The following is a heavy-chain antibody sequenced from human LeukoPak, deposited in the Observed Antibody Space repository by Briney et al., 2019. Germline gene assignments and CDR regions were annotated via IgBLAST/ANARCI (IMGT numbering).Heavy chain of an antibody. D-gene: IGHD4-17*01. CDR2: ISWNSGSI. Sequence: PGRSLRLSCAASGFTFDDYAMHWVRQAPGKGLEWVSGISWNSGSIGYADSVKGRFTISRDNAKNTLYLQMNSLRAEDTAVYYCARGYGVPLDYWGQGTLVTVSS. CDR1: GFTFDDYA. CDR3: ARGYGVPLDY. J-gene: IGHJ4*02. V-gene: IGHV3-9*01.